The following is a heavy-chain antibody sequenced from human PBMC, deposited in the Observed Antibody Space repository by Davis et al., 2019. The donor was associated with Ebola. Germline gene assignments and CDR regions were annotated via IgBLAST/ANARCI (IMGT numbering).Heavy chain of an antibody. J-gene: IGHJ4*02. D-gene: IGHD3-3*01. V-gene: IGHV3-7*03. CDR3: ARDEFDDFWSGYYDY. CDR2: IKQDGSEK. CDR1: GFTFSSYW. Sequence: GESLKISRAASGFTFSSYWMSWVRQAPGKGLEWVANIKQDGSEKYYVDSVKGRFTISRDNAKNSLYLQMNSLRAEDTAVYYCARDEFDDFWSGYYDYWGQGTLVTVSS.